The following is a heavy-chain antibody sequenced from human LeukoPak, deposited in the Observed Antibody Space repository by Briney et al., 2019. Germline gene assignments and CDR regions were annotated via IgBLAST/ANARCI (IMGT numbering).Heavy chain of an antibody. J-gene: IGHJ1*01. CDR1: GGSISSSSYY. CDR2: IYYSGST. D-gene: IGHD3-22*01. V-gene: IGHV4-39*07. Sequence: SETLSLTCTVSGGSISSSSYYWGWIRQPPGKGLEWIGSIYYSGSTYYNPSLKSRVTISVDTSKNQFSLKLSSVTAADTAVYYCARDSPAYYYDSSGYPREYFQHWGQGTLVTVSS. CDR3: ARDSPAYYYDSSGYPREYFQH.